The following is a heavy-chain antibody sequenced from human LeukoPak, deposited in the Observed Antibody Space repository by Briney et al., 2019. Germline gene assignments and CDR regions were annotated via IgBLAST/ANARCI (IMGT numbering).Heavy chain of an antibody. J-gene: IGHJ5*02. CDR2: ISSSGTYI. Sequence: GGSLRLSCAASGFTFTSYSMNWVRQAPGKGLEWVSSISSSGTYIYYADSVKGRFTISRDNARNSLYLQMNSLRAEDTAVYYCAKGYSYGSLSFWFDPRGQGTLVTVSS. CDR3: AKGYSYGSLSFWFDP. D-gene: IGHD5-18*01. V-gene: IGHV3-21*06. CDR1: GFTFTSYS.